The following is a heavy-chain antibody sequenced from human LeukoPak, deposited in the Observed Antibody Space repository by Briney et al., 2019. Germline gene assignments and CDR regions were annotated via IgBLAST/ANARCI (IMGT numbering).Heavy chain of an antibody. CDR2: IKPSSGGT. Sequence: GASVKVSCKASGYTFTGYFIHWVRQAPGQGLEWMGWIKPSSGGTNYEQKFQGRVTMSRDTSISTAYMDLSRLTSDDTAMYYCARDWSPGGSKNAFDIWGQGTMVTVSS. CDR1: GYTFTGYF. D-gene: IGHD2-15*01. J-gene: IGHJ3*02. V-gene: IGHV1-2*02. CDR3: ARDWSPGGSKNAFDI.